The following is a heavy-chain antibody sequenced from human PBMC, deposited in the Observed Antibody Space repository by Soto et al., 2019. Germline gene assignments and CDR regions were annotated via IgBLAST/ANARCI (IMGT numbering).Heavy chain of an antibody. D-gene: IGHD1-1*01. V-gene: IGHV3-30-3*01. CDR2: ISYDGSNE. Sequence: QVQLVESGGGVVQPGRSLRLSCAASGFTFSSHAMNCVRQAPGKGLGWVAVISYDGSNEYNSESEKGRFTIARDNSKNTLSLQVNSMREEDTAMYFCARVTTTSAFSGRDVWGQGTTVTVSS. CDR1: GFTFSSHA. J-gene: IGHJ6*02. CDR3: ARVTTTSAFSGRDV.